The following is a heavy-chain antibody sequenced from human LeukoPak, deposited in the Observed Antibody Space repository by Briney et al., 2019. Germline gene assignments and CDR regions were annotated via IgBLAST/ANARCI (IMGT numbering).Heavy chain of an antibody. CDR1: GFSFSSYW. Sequence: GGSLRLSCTASGFSFSSYWMCWVRQAPGKGLVYVADIKNDGSETRYVDSVKGRFTISRDNSKNTLYLQMNSLRAEDTAVYYCARAYCSGGSCYYYYYYGMDVWGQGTTVTVSS. CDR2: IKNDGSET. V-gene: IGHV3-7*04. J-gene: IGHJ6*02. D-gene: IGHD2-15*01. CDR3: ARAYCSGGSCYYYYYYGMDV.